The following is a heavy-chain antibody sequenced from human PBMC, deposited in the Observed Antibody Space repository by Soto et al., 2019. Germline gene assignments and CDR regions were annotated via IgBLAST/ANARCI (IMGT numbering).Heavy chain of an antibody. J-gene: IGHJ6*02. CDR2: IYPGDSDT. Sequence: PGESLKISCKGSGYSFTSYWIGWVRQMPGKGLEWMGIIYPGDSDTRYSPSFQGQVTISADKSISTAYLQWSSLKASDTAMYYCARQLDSDYYYYYGMDVWGQGTTVTVSS. V-gene: IGHV5-51*01. CDR3: ARQLDSDYYYYYGMDV. D-gene: IGHD3-3*02. CDR1: GYSFTSYW.